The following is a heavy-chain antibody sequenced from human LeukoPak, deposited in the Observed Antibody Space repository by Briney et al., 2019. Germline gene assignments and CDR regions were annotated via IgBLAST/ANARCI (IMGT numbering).Heavy chain of an antibody. CDR2: IYTSGST. Sequence: SETLSLTCTVSGDSIGSGSYYWSWIRQPAGKGLEWIGRIYTSGSTNYNPSLRSRVTISVDTSENQFSLKLSSVTAADTAVYYCARAPTYYYDSSGYPKNHPYYYMDVWGKGTTVTISS. V-gene: IGHV4-61*02. CDR3: ARAPTYYYDSSGYPKNHPYYYMDV. CDR1: GDSIGSGSYY. J-gene: IGHJ6*03. D-gene: IGHD3-22*01.